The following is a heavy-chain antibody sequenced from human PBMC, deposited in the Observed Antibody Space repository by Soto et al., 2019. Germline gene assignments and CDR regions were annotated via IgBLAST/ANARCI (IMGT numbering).Heavy chain of an antibody. CDR2: ISGSDGKT. Sequence: WGSLRLSCAASGFGFFSYALIWVRQAPGKGLEWVSTISGSDGKTFYADSVKGRFSISRDTSQSTLYLQMNSLRADDTAMYYCARWSYLDYWGQGTRVTVSS. J-gene: IGHJ4*02. V-gene: IGHV3-23*01. CDR1: GFGFFSYA. CDR3: ARWSYLDY. D-gene: IGHD3-3*01.